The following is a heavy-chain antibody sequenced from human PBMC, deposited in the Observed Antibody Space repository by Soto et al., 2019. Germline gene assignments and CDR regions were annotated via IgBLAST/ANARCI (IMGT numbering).Heavy chain of an antibody. CDR2: ISYDGSNK. CDR1: GFTFSSYA. CDR3: ARDSTDEGFFDY. Sequence: QVQLVESGGGVVQPGRSLRLSCAASGFTFSSYAMHWVRQALGKGLEWVAVISYDGSNKYYADSVKGRFTISRDNSKNTLYLQMNSLRAEDTAVYYCARDSTDEGFFDYWGQGTLVTVSS. J-gene: IGHJ4*02. V-gene: IGHV3-30-3*01.